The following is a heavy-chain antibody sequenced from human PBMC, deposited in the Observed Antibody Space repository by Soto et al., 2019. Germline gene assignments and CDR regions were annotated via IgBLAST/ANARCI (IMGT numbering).Heavy chain of an antibody. V-gene: IGHV3-30*18. D-gene: IGHD6-19*01. J-gene: IGHJ5*02. Sequence: PGGSLRLSCAASGFTFSSYGMHWVRQAPGKGLEWVAVISYDGSNKYYADSVKGRFTISRDNSKNTLYLQMNSLRAEDTAVYYCAKDRYSSNQRRSGWPYNWFDPWGQGTLVTVSS. CDR1: GFTFSSYG. CDR2: ISYDGSNK. CDR3: AKDRYSSNQRRSGWPYNWFDP.